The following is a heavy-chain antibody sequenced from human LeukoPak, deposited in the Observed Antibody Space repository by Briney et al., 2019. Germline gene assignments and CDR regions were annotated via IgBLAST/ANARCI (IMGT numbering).Heavy chain of an antibody. CDR2: IYSSGIT. V-gene: IGHV4-4*07. CDR1: GGAMKGYS. J-gene: IGHJ4*02. CDR3: AREMGGPREATFDF. D-gene: IGHD5-24*01. Sequence: SGTLSLICTVSGGAMKGYSWIWIRQPAGSGLEWIGRIYSSGITDYNPYLKSRVTMSIDTSKNQFSLRLTSLTAADAATYYCAREMGGPREATFDFWGQGTLVSVSS.